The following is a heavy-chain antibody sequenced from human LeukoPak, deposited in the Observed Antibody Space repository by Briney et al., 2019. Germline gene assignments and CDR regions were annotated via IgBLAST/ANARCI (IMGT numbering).Heavy chain of an antibody. CDR2: IRYDGSNK. V-gene: IGHV3-30*02. Sequence: GGSLRLSCAASGFTFSSYDMHWVRQAPGKGLEWVAFIRYDGSNKYYADSVKGRFTISRDNSKNTLYLQMNSLRGGGTAVYYCGKEADYGDSYVDCLRRGTLVSDCS. CDR1: GFTFSSYD. CDR3: GKEADYGDSYVDC. J-gene: IGHJ4*02. D-gene: IGHD4-17*01.